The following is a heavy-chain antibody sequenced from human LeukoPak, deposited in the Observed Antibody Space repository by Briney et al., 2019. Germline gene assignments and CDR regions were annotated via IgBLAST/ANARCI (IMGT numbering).Heavy chain of an antibody. D-gene: IGHD3-9*01. V-gene: IGHV4-34*01. CDR3: ARYSLTGTSGWNY. Sequence: PSETLSLTCTVSGGSISGYYWSWIRQPPGKGLEWIGEINHSGSTNYNPSLKSRVTISVDTSKNQFSLKLSSVTAADTAVYYCARYSLTGTSGWNYWGQGTLVTVSS. CDR2: INHSGST. J-gene: IGHJ4*02. CDR1: GGSISGYY.